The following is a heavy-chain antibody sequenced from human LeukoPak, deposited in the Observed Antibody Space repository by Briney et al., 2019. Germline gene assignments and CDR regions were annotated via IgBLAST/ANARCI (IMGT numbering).Heavy chain of an antibody. CDR3: ARTVIVRNNYYYYYGMDV. Sequence: SETLSLTCAASGGSFSGYYWSWIRQPPGKGLEWIGEIYDSGFTDYNPSLENRVTISVDTSKRQFSLRLGSVTAADTAVYYCARTVIVRNNYYYYYGMDVWGRGTTVTVSS. D-gene: IGHD2-21*02. CDR2: IYDSGFT. CDR1: GGSFSGYY. V-gene: IGHV4-34*01. J-gene: IGHJ6*02.